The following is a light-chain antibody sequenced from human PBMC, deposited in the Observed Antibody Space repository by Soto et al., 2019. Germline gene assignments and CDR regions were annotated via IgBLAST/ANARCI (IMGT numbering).Light chain of an antibody. Sequence: QSVLTQPASVSGSPGQSITISCTGTSSDVGGYNYVSWYQQHPGKAPKLMIYDVSNRPAGVSNRFSGSKSAKTASPTISGHHEEEEADYYGSSYTSSYTLVFGTGTQVTVL. CDR3: SSYTSSYTLV. V-gene: IGLV2-14*01. CDR2: DVS. CDR1: SSDVGGYNY. J-gene: IGLJ1*01.